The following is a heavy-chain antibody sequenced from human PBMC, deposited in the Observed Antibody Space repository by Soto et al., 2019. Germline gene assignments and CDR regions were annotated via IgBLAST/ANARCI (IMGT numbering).Heavy chain of an antibody. CDR1: GYTFTSYG. CDR3: ARGAFGEVSFDY. V-gene: IGHV1-18*01. J-gene: IGHJ4*02. Sequence: ASVKFSCKASGYTFTSYGISWVRQAPGQVREWRVWIRSFNASTNXXXNLQGRVXXTTDASTITAXMELRXRRCDETAVYYCARGAFGEVSFDYWGQGTQVTVSS. D-gene: IGHD3-10*01. CDR2: IRSFNAST.